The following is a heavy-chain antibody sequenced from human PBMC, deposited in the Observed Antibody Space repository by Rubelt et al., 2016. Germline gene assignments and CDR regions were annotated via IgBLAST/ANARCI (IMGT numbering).Heavy chain of an antibody. CDR1: GFTFSNAW. D-gene: IGHD3-3*01. CDR3: ARVVNGNTIAFDI. CDR2: IKRKSDVGTT. V-gene: IGHV3-15*01. Sequence: QLVESGGGLVQPGGSLRLSCAASGFTFSNAWMTWVRQAPGKGLEWVGRIKRKSDVGTTDYAAPVKGRFTISRDDSKNTLYLQMNSLKIEDTAVYYCARVVNGNTIAFDIWGQGTMVTVSS. J-gene: IGHJ3*02.